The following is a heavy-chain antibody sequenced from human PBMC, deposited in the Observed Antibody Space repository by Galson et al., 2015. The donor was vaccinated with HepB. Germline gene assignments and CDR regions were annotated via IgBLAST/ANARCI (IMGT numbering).Heavy chain of an antibody. CDR3: ARDRGDDYVNYYYYHGMDV. CDR1: GDSVSSNRAA. D-gene: IGHD4-17*01. V-gene: IGHV6-1*01. Sequence: CAISGDSVSSNRAAWNWIRQSPSRGLEWLGRTYYRSKWSSDYAASVKSRITINADTSKNQFSLQLDSVTPEDTAVYYCARDRGDDYVNYYYYHGMDVWGQGTTVTVSS. J-gene: IGHJ6*02. CDR2: TYYRSKWSS.